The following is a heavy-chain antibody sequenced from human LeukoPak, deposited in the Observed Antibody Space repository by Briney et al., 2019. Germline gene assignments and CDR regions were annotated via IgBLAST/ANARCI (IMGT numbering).Heavy chain of an antibody. D-gene: IGHD5-18*01. CDR2: IYYSGST. CDR1: GGSISSSSYY. J-gene: IGHJ4*02. Sequence: SETLSLTCTVSGGSISSSSYYWGWIRQPPGKGLEWIGSIYYSGSTYYNPSLKSRVTISVDTSKNQFSLKLSSVTAADTAVYYCARRSLIQLWPVDYWGQGTLVTVSS. V-gene: IGHV4-39*01. CDR3: ARRSLIQLWPVDY.